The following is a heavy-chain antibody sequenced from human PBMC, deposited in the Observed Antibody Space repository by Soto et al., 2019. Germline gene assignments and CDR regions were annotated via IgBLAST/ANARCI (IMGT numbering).Heavy chain of an antibody. CDR3: ARGGHYYGSGSYYSSAFDI. D-gene: IGHD3-10*01. V-gene: IGHV3-74*01. J-gene: IGHJ3*02. CDR2: INSDGSST. Sequence: GGSLRLSCAASGFTFSSYAMSWVRQATGKGLGWVSRINSDGSSTSYADSVKGRFTISRDNAKNTLYLQMNSLRAEDTAVYYCARGGHYYGSGSYYSSAFDIWGQGTMVTVSS. CDR1: GFTFSSYA.